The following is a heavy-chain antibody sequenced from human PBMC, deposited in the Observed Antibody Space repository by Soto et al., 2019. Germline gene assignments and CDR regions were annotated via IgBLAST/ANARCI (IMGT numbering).Heavy chain of an antibody. CDR2: IYYSGST. CDR3: ARWLRPYSFAY. V-gene: IGHV4-59*01. Sequence: PSETLSLTCTVSGGSISSYYWSWIRQPPGKGLEWIGYIYYSGSTNYNPSLKSRVTISVDTSKNQFSLKLSSVTAADTAVYYCARWLRPYSFAYWGQGTLVTVSS. CDR1: GGSISSYY. D-gene: IGHD5-12*01. J-gene: IGHJ4*02.